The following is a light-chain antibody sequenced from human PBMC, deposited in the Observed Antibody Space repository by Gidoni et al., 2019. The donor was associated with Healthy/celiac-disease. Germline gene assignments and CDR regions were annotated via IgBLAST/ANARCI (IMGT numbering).Light chain of an antibody. CDR1: QSVSSSY. Sequence: DIVLTQSPGTLSLSPGERATLSCRASQSVSSSYLAWYQQKPGQAPRLLSYGASSRATGIPDRFSGSGSGTDFTLTISRLEPEDFAVYYCQQYGSSMCSFGQGTKLEIK. CDR2: GAS. J-gene: IGKJ2*04. CDR3: QQYGSSMCS. V-gene: IGKV3-20*01.